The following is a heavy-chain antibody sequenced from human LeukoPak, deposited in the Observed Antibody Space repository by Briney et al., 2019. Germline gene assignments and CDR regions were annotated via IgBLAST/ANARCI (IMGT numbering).Heavy chain of an antibody. CDR1: GFTFSDHY. CDR3: VSPSGSGSYSAFYY. CDR2: SKNKADSYTT. D-gene: IGHD1-26*01. J-gene: IGHJ4*02. Sequence: PGGSLRLSCAASGFTFSDHYIDWVRQAPGKGLGWVGRSKNKADSYTTEYAASVKGRFTLSRDDSKSSLYLQMNSLKTEDTSVYYCVSPSGSGSYSAFYYCGQGTLVTVSS. V-gene: IGHV3-72*01.